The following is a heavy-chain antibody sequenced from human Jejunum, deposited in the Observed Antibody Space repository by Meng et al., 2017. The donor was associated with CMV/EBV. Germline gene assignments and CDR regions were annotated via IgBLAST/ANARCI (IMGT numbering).Heavy chain of an antibody. CDR1: VFTFSSYW. V-gene: IGHV3-74*01. Sequence: SVFTFSSYWMNWVRQAPGKGLVWVSRINRDGSYTSYGDSVKGRFTISRDNAKNTLYLQMNSLRAEDTAVYYCVRTQYTTSRFDYWGQGTLVTVSS. D-gene: IGHD6-6*01. CDR2: INRDGSYT. CDR3: VRTQYTTSRFDY. J-gene: IGHJ4*02.